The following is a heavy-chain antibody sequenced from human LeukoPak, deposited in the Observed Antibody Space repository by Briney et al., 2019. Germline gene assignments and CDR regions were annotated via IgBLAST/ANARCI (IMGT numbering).Heavy chain of an antibody. CDR3: ARDARGSSGWSFYAFDI. V-gene: IGHV3-23*01. CDR2: ISGSGAST. CDR1: GLTFSSSA. J-gene: IGHJ3*02. Sequence: GGSLRLSCAASGLTFSSSALHWVRHAPGRGLEWVSYISGSGASTYYADSVKGRFTISRDNSNNTLYLQMNSLRVEDTAVYFCARDARGSSGWSFYAFDIWGQGTRVTVSS. D-gene: IGHD6-19*01.